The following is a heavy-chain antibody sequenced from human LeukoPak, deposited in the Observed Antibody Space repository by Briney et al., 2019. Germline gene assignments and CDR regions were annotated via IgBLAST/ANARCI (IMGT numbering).Heavy chain of an antibody. V-gene: IGHV3-21*04. CDR1: GFTFSSYS. Sequence: SGGSLRLSCAASGFTFSSYSMNWVRQAPGRGLEWVSSISITSNYIYYADSVKGRFTISRDNAKNSLYLQMDSLRAEDTAVYYCARDGPHYDFWSGPAYWGQGTLVAVSS. J-gene: IGHJ4*02. CDR3: ARDGPHYDFWSGPAY. CDR2: ISITSNYI. D-gene: IGHD3-3*01.